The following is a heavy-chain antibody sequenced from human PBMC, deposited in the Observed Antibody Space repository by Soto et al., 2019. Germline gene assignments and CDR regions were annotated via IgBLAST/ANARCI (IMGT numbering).Heavy chain of an antibody. CDR2: LYTMGST. Sequence: QVQLQESGPGLVKSSESLSLTCTVSGGSISGYYWSWIRQPAGKGLELIGRLYTMGSTNYNPSLQSRVTMSVDTSKNEFSLKVSSVTAADTAVYFCARVRDYGLGTNRHYYGMDVWGQGTTVTVSS. D-gene: IGHD3-10*01. CDR3: ARVRDYGLGTNRHYYGMDV. V-gene: IGHV4-4*07. CDR1: GGSISGYY. J-gene: IGHJ6*02.